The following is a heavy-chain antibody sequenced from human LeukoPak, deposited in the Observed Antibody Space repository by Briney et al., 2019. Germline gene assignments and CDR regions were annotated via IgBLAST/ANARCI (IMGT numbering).Heavy chain of an antibody. V-gene: IGHV4-38-2*02. CDR2: IYHSGST. CDR3: ARGNGDYVGNWFDP. CDR1: GYSISSGYY. Sequence: PSETLSLTCTVSGYSISSGYYWGWIRQPPGKGLEWVGSIYHSGSTYYNPSLKSRVTISVDTSKNQFSLKLSSVTAADTAVYYCARGNGDYVGNWFDPWGQGTLVTVSS. J-gene: IGHJ5*02. D-gene: IGHD4-17*01.